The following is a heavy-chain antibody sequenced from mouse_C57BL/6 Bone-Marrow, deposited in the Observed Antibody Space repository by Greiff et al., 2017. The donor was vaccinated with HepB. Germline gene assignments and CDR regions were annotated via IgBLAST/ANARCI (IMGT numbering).Heavy chain of an antibody. J-gene: IGHJ1*03. D-gene: IGHD2-1*01. Sequence: QVQLQQSGPGLVKPSQSLFLTCSITGFPITSGYYWIWIRQSPGKPLEWMGYITHSGETFYNPSLQSPISITRETSKNQFFLQLNSVTTEDTAMYYCAGDRGTDGNHGYFDVWGTGTTVTVSS. V-gene: IGHV12-3*01. CDR1: GFPITSGYY. CDR2: ITHSGET. CDR3: AGDRGTDGNHGYFDV.